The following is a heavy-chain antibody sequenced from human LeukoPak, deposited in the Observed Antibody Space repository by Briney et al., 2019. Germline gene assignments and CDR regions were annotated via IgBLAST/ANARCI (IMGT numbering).Heavy chain of an antibody. CDR1: GGSISSYY. J-gene: IGHJ4*02. D-gene: IGHD3-22*01. V-gene: IGHV4-59*08. CDR3: ARGRGVPYYYDSSGYYPADY. CDR2: IYYSGST. Sequence: SETLSLTCTVSGGSISSYYWSWIRQPPGKGLEWIGYIYYSGSTYYNPSLKSRVTISVDTSKNQFSLKLSSVTAADTAVYYCARGRGVPYYYDSSGYYPADYWGQGTLVTVSS.